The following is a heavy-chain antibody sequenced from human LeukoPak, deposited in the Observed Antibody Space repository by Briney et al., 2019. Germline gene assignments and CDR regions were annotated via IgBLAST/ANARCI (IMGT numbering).Heavy chain of an antibody. CDR3: AREEVRYCSGGSCYFDY. D-gene: IGHD2-15*01. CDR1: GFTFSSYP. V-gene: IGHV3-30*14. Sequence: QSGGSLRLSCAASGFTFSSYPMHWVRQAPGLGLQWVAVISHDGSNKYYEDSVKGRLTISRDNSKNTLYLQMNSLRAEDTAVYYCAREEVRYCSGGSCYFDYWGQGTLVTVSS. J-gene: IGHJ4*02. CDR2: ISHDGSNK.